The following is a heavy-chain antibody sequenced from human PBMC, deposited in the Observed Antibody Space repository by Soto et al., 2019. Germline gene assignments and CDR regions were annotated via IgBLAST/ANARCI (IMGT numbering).Heavy chain of an antibody. CDR2: ISAYNGNT. Sequence: QVQLVQSGAEVKKPGSSVKVSCKASGGTFSSYAISWVRQAPGQGLEWMGWISAYNGNTNYAQKLQGRVTMTTDTSTSTAYMELRSLRSDDTAVYYCARRQGGNYYYGMDVWGQGTTVTVSS. V-gene: IGHV1-18*01. CDR3: ARRQGGNYYYGMDV. J-gene: IGHJ6*02. CDR1: GGTFSSYA.